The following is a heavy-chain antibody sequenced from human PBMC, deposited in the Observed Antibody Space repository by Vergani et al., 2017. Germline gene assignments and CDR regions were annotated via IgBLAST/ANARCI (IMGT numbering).Heavy chain of an antibody. V-gene: IGHV3-15*06. CDR1: GFTFSTHA. CDR2: IKNDGGRI. CDR3: TADLYLSSGYCCDY. D-gene: IGHD3-22*01. Sequence: DVQLLQSGGDLVQPGGSLKLSCVASGFTFSTHAMSWVRQTPGKGLEWVSTIKNDGGRITYGAPVKGRFSLSRDDSENRFYLHMNSLKVEDTGIYYCTADLYLSSGYCCDYWGPGTLVTVSS. J-gene: IGHJ4*02.